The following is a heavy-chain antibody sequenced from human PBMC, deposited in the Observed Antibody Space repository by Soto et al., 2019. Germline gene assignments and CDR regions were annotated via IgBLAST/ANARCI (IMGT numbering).Heavy chain of an antibody. CDR1: GFTFSSYS. CDR2: ISSNGGST. D-gene: IGHD3-3*01. J-gene: IGHJ4*02. CDR3: ARSKYYDFWSGYYRPDYFDY. Sequence: PGGSLRLSCAASGFTFSSYSMHWVRQAPGKGLEYVSAISSNGGSTYYANSVKGRFTISRDNSKNTLYLQMGSLRAEDMAVYYCARSKYYDFWSGYYRPDYFDYWGQGTLVTVSS. V-gene: IGHV3-64*01.